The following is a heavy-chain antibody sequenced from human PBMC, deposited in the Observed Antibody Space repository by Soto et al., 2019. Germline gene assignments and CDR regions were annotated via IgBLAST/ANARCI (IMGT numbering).Heavy chain of an antibody. D-gene: IGHD3-10*01. CDR3: ARDEESDLRDATISGILDY. CDR1: GYTFTSYY. J-gene: IGHJ4*02. V-gene: IGHV1-46*01. Sequence: QVQLVQSGAEVKKPGASVKVSCKASGYTFTSYYMHWVRQAPGQGLEWMGIINPSGGSTSYAQKFQGRVTMTRDTSTSTVYMELSSLRSEDTAVYYCARDEESDLRDATISGILDYWGQGTLVTVSS. CDR2: INPSGGST.